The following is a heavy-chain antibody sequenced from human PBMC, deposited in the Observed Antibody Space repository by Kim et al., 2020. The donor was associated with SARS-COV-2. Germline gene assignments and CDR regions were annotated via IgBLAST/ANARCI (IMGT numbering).Heavy chain of an antibody. D-gene: IGHD3-10*01. CDR1: GGSFSGYY. J-gene: IGHJ1*01. CDR3: ARRLSNTSGWGSHYCDL. V-gene: IGHV4-34*01. CDR2: INHSGRT. Sequence: SETLSLTCAVYGGSFSGYYWSWIRQPPGKGLEWLGEINHSGRTNYHPSLKSRVTISVDTSKNQFSLKLTSVTAADAALSFCARRLSNTSGWGSHYCDLWGKGILVTVSS.